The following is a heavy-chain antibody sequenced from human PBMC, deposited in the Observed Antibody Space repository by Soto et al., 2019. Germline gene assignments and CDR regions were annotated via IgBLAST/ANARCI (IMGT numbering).Heavy chain of an antibody. D-gene: IGHD3-22*01. CDR1: GGSISSYY. CDR3: ARNYYDSSGSGFDNWLDP. V-gene: IGHV4-59*01. CDR2: IYYSGST. Sequence: SETLSLTCTVSGGSISSYYWSWIRQPPGKGLEWIGYIYYSGSTNYNPSLKSRVTISVDTSKNQFSLKLSSVTAADTAVYYCARNYYDSSGSGFDNWLDPWGQGTLVTVSS. J-gene: IGHJ5*02.